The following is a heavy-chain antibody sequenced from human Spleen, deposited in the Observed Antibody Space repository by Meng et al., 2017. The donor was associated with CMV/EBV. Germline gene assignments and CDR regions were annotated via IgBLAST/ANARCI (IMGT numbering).Heavy chain of an antibody. CDR2: IGTGGGT. V-gene: IGHV3/OR16-10*01. J-gene: IGHJ4*02. CDR1: GFPFRRSA. Sequence: SGFPFRRSAVHWVRQAPGKGLGWVSAIGTGGGTYYADSVKGRFTISRDNAKSSLFLQMNSLRSEDTAVYYCARASYCSTTYCYLGYWGQGSLVTVSS. D-gene: IGHD2-2*01. CDR3: ARASYCSTTYCYLGY.